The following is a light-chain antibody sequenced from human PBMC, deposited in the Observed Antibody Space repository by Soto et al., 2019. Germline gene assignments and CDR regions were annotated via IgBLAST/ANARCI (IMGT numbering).Light chain of an antibody. CDR3: QQYNTWART. Sequence: EIVMMQSPATLSVSPGESVTLSCRANLLFSSNVAWYQHKPDQTPRLLIYGVSTRDTVVPDRFSGSASGTEFTLTISSLPYEDFAVYYCQQYNTWARTFGQGTRLEIK. J-gene: IGKJ5*01. V-gene: IGKV3-15*01. CDR1: LLFSSN. CDR2: GVS.